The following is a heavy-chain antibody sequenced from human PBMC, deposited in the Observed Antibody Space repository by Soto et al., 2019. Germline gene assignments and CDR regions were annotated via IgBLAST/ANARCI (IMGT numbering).Heavy chain of an antibody. CDR1: GFTFSTYG. CDR3: VQDQDEKGSGWCGFSHC. J-gene: IGHJ4*02. Sequence: PGGSLRLSCSASGFTFSTYGMHWVRQAPGKGLEYVAGISSDGGITHYADSVKGRLAISRDNSKSTLYLQMSGLRAEDTALYYCVQDQDEKGSGWCGFSHCWGQGTLVTVPQ. CDR2: ISSDGGIT. V-gene: IGHV3-64D*06. D-gene: IGHD6-13*01.